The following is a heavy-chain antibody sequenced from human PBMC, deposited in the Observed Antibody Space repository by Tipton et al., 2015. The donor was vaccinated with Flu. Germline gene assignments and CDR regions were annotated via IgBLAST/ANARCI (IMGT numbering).Heavy chain of an antibody. CDR3: AKDWQYGSGSYVSYYFDY. D-gene: IGHD3-10*01. Sequence: SLRLSCAASGFTFDDYAMHWVRQAPGKGLEWVSGISWNSGSIGYADSVKGRFTISRDNAKNSLYLQMNSLRAEDTALYYCAKDWQYGSGSYVSYYFDYWGQGTLVTVSS. J-gene: IGHJ4*02. V-gene: IGHV3-9*01. CDR1: GFTFDDYA. CDR2: ISWNSGSI.